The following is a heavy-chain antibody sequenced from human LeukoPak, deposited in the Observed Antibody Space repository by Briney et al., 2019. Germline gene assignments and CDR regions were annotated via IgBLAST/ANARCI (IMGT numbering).Heavy chain of an antibody. Sequence: SETLSLTCAVYGGSFSGYYWSWIRQPPGKGLEWIGEINHSGSTNYNPSLKSRVTISVDTSKNQFSLKLSSVTAADTAVYYCARGRESHAFDIWGQGTMVTVSS. CDR3: ARGRESHAFDI. CDR1: GGSFSGYY. V-gene: IGHV4-34*01. CDR2: INHSGST. J-gene: IGHJ3*02.